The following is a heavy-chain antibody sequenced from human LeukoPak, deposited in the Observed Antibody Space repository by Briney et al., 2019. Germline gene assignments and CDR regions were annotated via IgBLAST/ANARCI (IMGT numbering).Heavy chain of an antibody. Sequence: GGSLRLSCAASGFTFSIYGMHWVRQAPGKGLEWVAVISYDGSNKYYADSVKGRFTISRDNSKNTLYLQMNSLRAEDTAVYYCARGSLEMATILYYFDYWGQGTLVTVSS. CDR2: ISYDGSNK. CDR1: GFTFSIYG. V-gene: IGHV3-30*03. J-gene: IGHJ4*02. D-gene: IGHD5-24*01. CDR3: ARGSLEMATILYYFDY.